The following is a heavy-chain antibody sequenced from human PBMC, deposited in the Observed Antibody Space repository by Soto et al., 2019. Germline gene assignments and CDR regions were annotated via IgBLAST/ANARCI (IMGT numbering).Heavy chain of an antibody. CDR2: ISYDGSNK. J-gene: IGHJ6*02. V-gene: IGHV3-30*18. Sequence: GGSLRLSCAASGFTFSSYGMHWVRQAPGKGLELVAVISYDGSNKYYADSVKGRFTISRDNSKNTLYLQMNSLRAEDTAVYYCAKDRADIVVVPAAMQDYYGMDVWGQGTTVTVSS. CDR1: GFTFSSYG. D-gene: IGHD2-2*01. CDR3: AKDRADIVVVPAAMQDYYGMDV.